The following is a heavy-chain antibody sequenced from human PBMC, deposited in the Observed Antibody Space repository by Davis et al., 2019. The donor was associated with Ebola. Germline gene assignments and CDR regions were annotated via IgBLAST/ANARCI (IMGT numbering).Heavy chain of an antibody. J-gene: IGHJ5*02. V-gene: IGHV3-74*01. CDR1: GFTFSSYW. CDR3: ARETVVVVAALGWWFDP. CDR2: INSDGSST. Sequence: HTGGSLRLSCAASGFTFSSYWMHWVRQAPGKGLVWVSRINSDGSSTSYADSVKGRFTISRDNAKNTLYLQMNSLRAEDTAVYYCARETVVVVAALGWWFDPWGQGTLVTVSS. D-gene: IGHD2-15*01.